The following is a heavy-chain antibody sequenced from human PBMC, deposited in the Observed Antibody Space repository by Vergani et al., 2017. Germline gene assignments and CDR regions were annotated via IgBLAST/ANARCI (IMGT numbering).Heavy chain of an antibody. CDR3: ARHDSRCSGGSCYSWGYFDY. J-gene: IGHJ4*02. D-gene: IGHD2-15*01. V-gene: IGHV4-61*05. CDR2: IYYSGST. Sequence: QLQLQESGPGLVKPSETLSLTCTVSGGSISSSSYYWGWIRQPPGKGLEWIGYIYYSGSTNYNPSLKSRVTISADTSKNQFSLKLSSVTAADTAVYYSARHDSRCSGGSCYSWGYFDYWGQGTLVTVSS. CDR1: GGSISSSSYY.